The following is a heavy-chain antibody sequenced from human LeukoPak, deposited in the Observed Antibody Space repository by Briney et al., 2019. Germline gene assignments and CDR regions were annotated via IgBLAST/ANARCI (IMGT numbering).Heavy chain of an antibody. D-gene: IGHD6-6*01. CDR1: GFDFSNCA. V-gene: IGHV3-23*01. CDR2: TTPAGAGT. Sequence: GGSLRLSCAASGFDFSNCAMSWVRQAPGMGLEWVSATTPAGAGTYYADPVKGRFTISRDNAKNTLYLHMNSLRAEDTAVYYCAKEDLSSSRYYFENWGQGALVTVSS. CDR3: AKEDLSSSRYYFEN. J-gene: IGHJ4*02.